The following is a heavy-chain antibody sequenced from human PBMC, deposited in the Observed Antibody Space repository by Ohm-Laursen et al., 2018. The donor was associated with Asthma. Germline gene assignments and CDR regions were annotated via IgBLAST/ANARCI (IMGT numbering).Heavy chain of an antibody. J-gene: IGHJ4*02. D-gene: IGHD6-6*01. V-gene: IGHV4-31*03. Sequence: SQTLSLTCTVSGGSISSGGYYWSWIRQHPGKGLEWIGYIYYSGSTYYNPSLKSRVTISVDTSKNQFSLKLSSVTVADTAVYYCARVNSSSVMERIFDYWGQGTLVTVSS. CDR1: GGSISSGGYY. CDR2: IYYSGST. CDR3: ARVNSSSVMERIFDY.